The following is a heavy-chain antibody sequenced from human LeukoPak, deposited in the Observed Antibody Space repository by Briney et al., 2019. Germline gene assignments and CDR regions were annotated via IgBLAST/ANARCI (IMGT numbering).Heavy chain of an antibody. CDR3: ARLPAATDI. Sequence: SETLSLTCTVSGGSISSYYWSWIRQPPGKGLEWIASMYYSGSTYYNPSLKSRVTISVDTSKNQFSLKVSSVTAADTAVYYCARLPAATDIWGQGTMVTVSS. V-gene: IGHV4-39*01. J-gene: IGHJ3*02. CDR2: MYYSGST. CDR1: GGSISSYY.